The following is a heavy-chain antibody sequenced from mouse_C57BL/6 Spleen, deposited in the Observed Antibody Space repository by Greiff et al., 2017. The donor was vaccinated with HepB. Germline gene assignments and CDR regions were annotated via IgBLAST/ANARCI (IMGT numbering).Heavy chain of an antibody. V-gene: IGHV1-82*01. CDR1: GYAFSSSW. D-gene: IGHD1-1*01. J-gene: IGHJ2*01. Sequence: LVESGPELVKPGASVKISCKASGYAFSSSWMNWVKQRPGKGLEWIGRIYPGDGDTNYNGKFKGKATLTADKSSSTAYMQLSSLTSEDSAVYCCARSDYYGSSYHYFDYWGQGTTLTVSS. CDR3: ARSDYYGSSYHYFDY. CDR2: IYPGDGDT.